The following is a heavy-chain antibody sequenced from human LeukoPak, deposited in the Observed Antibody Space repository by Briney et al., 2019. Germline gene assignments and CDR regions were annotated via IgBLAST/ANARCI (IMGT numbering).Heavy chain of an antibody. CDR3: ARDPTTSQGSDAFDI. Sequence: GGSLRLSCAASGFTFDDYGMSWVRQAPGKGLEWVSGINWNGGSTGYADSVKGRFTISRDNAKNSLNLQMSSLRAEDTAVYYCARDPTTSQGSDAFDIWGQGTRVTVSS. D-gene: IGHD1-1*01. J-gene: IGHJ3*02. CDR1: GFTFDDYG. V-gene: IGHV3-20*04. CDR2: INWNGGST.